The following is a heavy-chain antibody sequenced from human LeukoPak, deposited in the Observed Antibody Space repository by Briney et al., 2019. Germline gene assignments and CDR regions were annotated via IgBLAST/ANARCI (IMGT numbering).Heavy chain of an antibody. J-gene: IGHJ6*03. V-gene: IGHV4-31*03. CDR2: IYYSGST. D-gene: IGHD2-2*01. CDR3: ARTKVVVPAAMNYMDV. CDR1: GGSISSGGYY. Sequence: KSSETLSLTCTVSGGSISSGGYYWSWIRQHPGKGLEWIGYIYYSGSTYYNPSLKSRVTISVDTSKNQFSLKLSSVTAADTAVYYCARTKVVVPAAMNYMDVWGKGTTVTVSS.